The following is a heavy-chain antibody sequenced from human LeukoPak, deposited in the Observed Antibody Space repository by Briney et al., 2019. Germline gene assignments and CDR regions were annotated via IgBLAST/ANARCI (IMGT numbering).Heavy chain of an antibody. Sequence: SDTLSLTCAVSGYSIKSNYWWGWIRQPPGKGLEWIGYIYYSGSTYYNPSLKSRVTISVGTSKNQFSLKLSSVTAADTAVYYCARSIAVAGYYFDYWGQGTLVTVSS. V-gene: IGHV4-28*01. J-gene: IGHJ4*02. CDR3: ARSIAVAGYYFDY. CDR1: GYSIKSNYW. CDR2: IYYSGST. D-gene: IGHD6-19*01.